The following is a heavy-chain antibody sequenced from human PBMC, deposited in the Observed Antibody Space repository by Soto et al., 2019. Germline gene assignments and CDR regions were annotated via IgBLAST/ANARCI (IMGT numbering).Heavy chain of an antibody. CDR2: IYYSGST. D-gene: IGHD3-10*01. CDR3: ARGGEYDKDAFDI. J-gene: IGHJ3*02. V-gene: IGHV4-30-4*01. CDR1: GGSISSGDYY. Sequence: QVQLQESGPGLVKPSQTLSLTCTVSGGSISSGDYYWSWIRQPPGKGLEWIGYIYYSGSTYYNRSLKSRVTISVDTSKNQFSLKLSSVTAADTAVYYCARGGEYDKDAFDIWGQGTMVTVSS.